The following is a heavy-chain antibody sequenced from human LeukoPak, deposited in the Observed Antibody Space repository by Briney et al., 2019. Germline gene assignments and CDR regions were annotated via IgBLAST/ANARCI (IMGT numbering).Heavy chain of an antibody. CDR1: GFTFSSYS. J-gene: IGHJ6*02. Sequence: PGGSLRLSCAVSGFTFSSYSMNWVRQAPGKGLEWVSYISSSSSTIYYADSVKGRFTISRDNAKNSLYLQMNSLRAEDTAVYYCASLVRGVPVYYYGMDVWGQGTTVTVYS. CDR2: ISSSSSTI. V-gene: IGHV3-48*04. CDR3: ASLVRGVPVYYYGMDV. D-gene: IGHD3-10*01.